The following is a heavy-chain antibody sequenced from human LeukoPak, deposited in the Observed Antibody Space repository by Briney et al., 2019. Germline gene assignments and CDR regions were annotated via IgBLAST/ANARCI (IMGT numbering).Heavy chain of an antibody. CDR3: ARDNGGPYGSGSYQYYGMDV. D-gene: IGHD3-10*01. J-gene: IGHJ6*04. Sequence: GGSLRLSCAASGFTFSDYYMSWIRQAPGKGLEWVSYISSSSSYTNYADSVKGRFTISRDNAKNPLYLQMNSLRAEDTAVYYCARDNGGPYGSGSYQYYGMDVWGKGTTVTVSS. CDR1: GFTFSDYY. V-gene: IGHV3-11*06. CDR2: ISSSSSYT.